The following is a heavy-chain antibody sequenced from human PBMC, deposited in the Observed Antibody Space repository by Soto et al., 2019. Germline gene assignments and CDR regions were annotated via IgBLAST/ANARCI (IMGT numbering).Heavy chain of an antibody. D-gene: IGHD6-13*01. V-gene: IGHV3-11*01. CDR1: GFTFNDYY. CDR3: AREPYSRSRVYGMDV. J-gene: IGHJ6*02. CDR2: ISSSGSII. Sequence: QVQVVESGGDLVKPGGSLRLSCAASGFTFNDYYMNWIRQAPGKGLEWVSYISSSGSIIDYADSVKGRFTISRDSAGNSLYLQMNSLRVEDTAVYYCAREPYSRSRVYGMDVWGQGTTVTVSS.